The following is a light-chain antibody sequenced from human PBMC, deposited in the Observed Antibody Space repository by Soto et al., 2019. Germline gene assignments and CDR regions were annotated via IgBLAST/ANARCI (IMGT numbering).Light chain of an antibody. CDR2: EVS. Sequence: QSALTQPASVSASPGQSITISCTGTSSDVGGYNYVSWYQQHPGKAPKLMIYEVSNRPSGVSNRFSGSKSGNTASLTISGLQAEDEADYCCSSYTSSTTGVFGGGTQLTVL. CDR1: SSDVGGYNY. CDR3: SSYTSSTTGV. V-gene: IGLV2-14*01. J-gene: IGLJ3*02.